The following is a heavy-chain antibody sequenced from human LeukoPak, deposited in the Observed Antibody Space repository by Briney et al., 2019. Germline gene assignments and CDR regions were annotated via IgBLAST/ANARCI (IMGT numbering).Heavy chain of an antibody. CDR3: ARGIWRRWESFEGAFDI. CDR1: GFTFITYS. CDR2: ISASGGST. V-gene: IGHV3-23*01. D-gene: IGHD3-16*01. J-gene: IGHJ3*02. Sequence: PGGSLRLSCAASGFTFITYSMTWVRQAPGKGLEWVSSISASGGSTYYADSVKGRFTISRDNSKNTLYLQMNSLRAEDTAVYYCARGIWRRWESFEGAFDIWGQGTMVTVSS.